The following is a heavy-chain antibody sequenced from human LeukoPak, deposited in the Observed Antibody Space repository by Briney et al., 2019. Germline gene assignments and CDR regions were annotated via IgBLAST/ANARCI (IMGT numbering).Heavy chain of an antibody. D-gene: IGHD2-15*01. J-gene: IGHJ4*02. CDR2: ISSSSSYI. CDR3: ARGGGGGYCSGGSCYGVYYFDY. Sequence: GGSLRLSCAASRFTFSSYSMNWVRQAPGKGLEWVSSISSSSSYIYYADSVKGRFTISRDNAKNSLYLKMNSLRAEDTAVYYCARGGGGGYCSGGSCYGVYYFDYWGQGTLVTVSS. V-gene: IGHV3-21*01. CDR1: RFTFSSYS.